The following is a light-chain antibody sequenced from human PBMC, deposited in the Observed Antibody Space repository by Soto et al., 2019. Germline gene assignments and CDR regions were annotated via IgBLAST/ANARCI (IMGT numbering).Light chain of an antibody. V-gene: IGKV1-5*01. CDR1: QSINSW. Sequence: DIQTYQSPSTLSGSVGDRVTITCRASQSINSWLAWYQQKPGKAPKLLIYDASSLESGVPSRFSGSGSGTEFTLTISSLQPDDFATYYCQQYNSYSTFGQGTNVDI. J-gene: IGKJ1*01. CDR3: QQYNSYST. CDR2: DAS.